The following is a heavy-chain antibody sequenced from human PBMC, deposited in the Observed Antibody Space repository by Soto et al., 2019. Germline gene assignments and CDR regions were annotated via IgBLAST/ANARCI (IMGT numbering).Heavy chain of an antibody. CDR1: GFTFSGSA. Sequence: EVQLVESGGGLVQPGGSLKLSCAVSGFTFSGSAMHWVRQASGKGLEWVGRIRSKSNNYATAYAASVKGRFTISRDDSKNXAXXXXXXXXXXXXXXXXXXXXXXXYXXDXWGQGTLVTV. V-gene: IGHV3-73*01. D-gene: IGHD4-17*01. J-gene: IGHJ4*02. CDR2: IRSKSNNYAT. CDR3: XXXXXXYXXDX.